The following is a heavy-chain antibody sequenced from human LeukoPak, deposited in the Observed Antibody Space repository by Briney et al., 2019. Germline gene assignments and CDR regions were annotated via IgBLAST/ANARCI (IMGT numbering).Heavy chain of an antibody. CDR1: GGSISSYY. V-gene: IGHV4-4*07. Sequence: PSETLSLTCTVSGGSISSYYWSWIRQPAGKGLEWIGRIYTSGSTNYNPSLKSRVTMSVDTSKNQFSLKLSSVTAADTAVYYCARDIWEWLDNWFDPWGQGTLVTVSS. CDR3: ARDIWEWLDNWFDP. J-gene: IGHJ5*02. D-gene: IGHD3-3*01. CDR2: IYTSGST.